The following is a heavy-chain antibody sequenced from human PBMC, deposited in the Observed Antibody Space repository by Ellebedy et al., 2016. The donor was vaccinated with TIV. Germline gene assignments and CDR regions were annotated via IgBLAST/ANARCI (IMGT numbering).Heavy chain of an antibody. Sequence: PGGSLRLSCAASGFTFSTNDMSWVRQAPGKGPEWVSVISVRDGSTYYAASVKGRFTISSDNSKNTLDLKMNSLRDEDKAVYYCAKGGWLENWGQGTLVTVSS. CDR3: AKGGWLEN. CDR1: GFTFSTND. J-gene: IGHJ4*02. V-gene: IGHV3-23*01. D-gene: IGHD5-12*01. CDR2: ISVRDGST.